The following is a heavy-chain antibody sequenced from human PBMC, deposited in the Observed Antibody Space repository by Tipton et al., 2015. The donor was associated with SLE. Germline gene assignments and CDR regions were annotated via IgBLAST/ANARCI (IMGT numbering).Heavy chain of an antibody. CDR2: INYSGNR. J-gene: IGHJ3*01. Sequence: TLSLTCNVSGYSITSGYYWNWIRQPPGKGLEWIGTINYSGNRYYNPSLRRQPTISLDTSKNQFSLKLTSVTAADTAVYYCAREVDVWGQGILVTVSS. CDR1: GYSITSGYY. CDR3: AREVDV. V-gene: IGHV4-38-2*02. D-gene: IGHD2-15*01.